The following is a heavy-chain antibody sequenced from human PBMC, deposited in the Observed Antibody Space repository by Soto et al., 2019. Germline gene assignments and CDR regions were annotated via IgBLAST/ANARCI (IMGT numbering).Heavy chain of an antibody. CDR3: AKETGGYIDGWYYFDF. V-gene: IGHV3-23*01. Sequence: EVQLLESGGGLIQPGGSMRLSCAASGFTFPTYAMSWVRQAPGKGLERVSSISGGGDSTYYADSVKSRFTISRDNSKNTLYLQVNSLRAEDTAVYYCAKETGGYIDGWYYFDFWGQGTLVTVSS. CDR1: GFTFPTYA. J-gene: IGHJ4*02. D-gene: IGHD6-19*01. CDR2: ISGGGDST.